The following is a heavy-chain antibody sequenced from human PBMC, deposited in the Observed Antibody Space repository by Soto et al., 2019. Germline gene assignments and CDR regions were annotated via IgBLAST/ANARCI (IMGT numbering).Heavy chain of an antibody. V-gene: IGHV4-61*03. CDR1: GASISGGTYY. D-gene: IGHD5-18*01. CDR3: ARGAGFSYASTWFDI. J-gene: IGHJ5*02. Sequence: SETLSLTCTVSGASISGGTYYWTWIRQAPGKGLEWVGHIYYTGSTNYNPALNDRVTISVDTSKNHFSLQLTSVAAADTAVYYCARGAGFSYASTWFDIWGQGTLVTVS. CDR2: IYYTGST.